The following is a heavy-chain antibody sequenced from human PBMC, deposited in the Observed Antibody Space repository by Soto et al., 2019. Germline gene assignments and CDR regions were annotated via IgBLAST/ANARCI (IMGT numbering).Heavy chain of an antibody. J-gene: IGHJ4*02. CDR1: GVTVSNNL. D-gene: IGHD4-17*01. Sequence: EVQLVESGGGLVQPGGSLRLSCAASGVTVSNNLMSWVRQAPGKGLECVSIIYSGGGTHYADSVRGRFTISRDNSKNTVYLQVNSLKADGTAVYYCARNVPVTTLGYWGQGTLVTVSS. CDR3: ARNVPVTTLGY. V-gene: IGHV3-66*01. CDR2: IYSGGGT.